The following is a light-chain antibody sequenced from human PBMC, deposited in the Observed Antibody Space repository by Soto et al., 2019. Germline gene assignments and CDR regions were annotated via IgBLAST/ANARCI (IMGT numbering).Light chain of an antibody. CDR3: CSYLGSTSV. CDR2: EVS. Sequence: QSALTQPASVSGSPGQSITISCTGTSSDVGGYNYVSWYQQHPGKAPKLMIYEVSNRPSGVSNRFSGSKFGNTASLTISGLQSEDEATYYCCSYLGSTSVFGGGTQLTVL. J-gene: IGLJ7*01. V-gene: IGLV2-14*01. CDR1: SSDVGGYNY.